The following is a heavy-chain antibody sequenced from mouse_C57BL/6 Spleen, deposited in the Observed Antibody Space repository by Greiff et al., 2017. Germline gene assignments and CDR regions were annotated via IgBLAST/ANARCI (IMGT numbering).Heavy chain of an antibody. CDR2: IYPGGGYT. D-gene: IGHD3-2*02. Sequence: VQLQESGAELVRPGTSVKMSCKASGYTFTNYWIGWAKQRPGHGLEWIGDIYPGGGYTNYNEKFKGKATLTADKSSSTAYMQFSSLTSEDSAIYYCAKDSGPYYSMDYWSQGTSVTVSS. J-gene: IGHJ4*01. CDR1: GYTFTNYW. V-gene: IGHV1-63*01. CDR3: AKDSGPYYSMDY.